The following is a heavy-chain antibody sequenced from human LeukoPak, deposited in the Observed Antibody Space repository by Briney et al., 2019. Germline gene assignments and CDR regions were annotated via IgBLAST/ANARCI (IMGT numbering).Heavy chain of an antibody. J-gene: IGHJ4*02. Sequence: GASVNVSCKASGYTFTGYYMHWVRQAPGQGLEWMGWINPNSGGTNHAQKLQGRVTMTRDTSISTAYMELSRLRSDDTAVYYCARDPWYCSGGSCYSLKNRYYFDYWGQGTLVTVSS. CDR3: ARDPWYCSGGSCYSLKNRYYFDY. CDR2: INPNSGGT. CDR1: GYTFTGYY. D-gene: IGHD2-15*01. V-gene: IGHV1-2*02.